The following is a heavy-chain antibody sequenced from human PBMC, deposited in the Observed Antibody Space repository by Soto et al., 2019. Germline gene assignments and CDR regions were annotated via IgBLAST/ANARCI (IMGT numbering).Heavy chain of an antibody. Sequence: QVQLQESGPGLLKPSETLSLTCNVSGGSINNYFWNWIRQPAGKGLEWIGRIYSSGSTYYCPSLKSRVTMLVDTSKSQFSLSLNAVTAADTAVYYCAGIGRDIYYGMDVWGQGTTVTVSS. CDR3: AGIGRDIYYGMDV. CDR2: IYSSGST. D-gene: IGHD2-15*01. V-gene: IGHV4-4*07. J-gene: IGHJ6*02. CDR1: GGSINNYF.